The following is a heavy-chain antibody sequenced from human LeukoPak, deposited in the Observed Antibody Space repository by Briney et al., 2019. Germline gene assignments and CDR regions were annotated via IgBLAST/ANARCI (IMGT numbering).Heavy chain of an antibody. CDR3: VKDPRDTYGTNWFVS. CDR2: ISGTGGAT. D-gene: IGHD2-21*01. Sequence: PGGSLRLSCVASGLSLGNYAMSWVRHAPGKGLQWVSQISGTGGATWYAGFARDRFTISRDNSKKTLYLQMSGLRVEDTAMYYCVKDPRDTYGTNWFVSWGQGTLLIVSS. CDR1: GLSLGNYA. J-gene: IGHJ5*01. V-gene: IGHV3-23*01.